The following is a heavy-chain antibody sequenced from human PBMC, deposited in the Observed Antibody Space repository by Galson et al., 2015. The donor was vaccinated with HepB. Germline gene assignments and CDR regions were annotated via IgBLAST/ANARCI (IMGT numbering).Heavy chain of an antibody. CDR1: GFTLSRYA. Sequence: SLRLSCAASGFTLSRYAMSWVRQAPGKGLEWVSAISGSGGSTYYADSVKGRFTISRDNSKNTLYLQMNSLRAEDTAVYYCAKSPLWLWYFDYWGQGTLVTVSS. J-gene: IGHJ4*02. D-gene: IGHD6-19*01. V-gene: IGHV3-23*01. CDR2: ISGSGGST. CDR3: AKSPLWLWYFDY.